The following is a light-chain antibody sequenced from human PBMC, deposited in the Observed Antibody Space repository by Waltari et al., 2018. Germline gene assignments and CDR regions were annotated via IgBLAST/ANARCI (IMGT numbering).Light chain of an antibody. V-gene: IGLV2-14*03. CDR3: ASHRDGSTFV. J-gene: IGLJ1*01. CDR2: DVS. Sequence: QSALTPPAAVSGSPGHSIPISSTGTSRDLGRSHYVSWYQQHPGKAPKLLTYDVSKRPAGLSGRFSVSKSGSTASLTISGLQPEDEADYYCASHRDGSTFVFGSGTRVTV. CDR1: SRDLGRSHY.